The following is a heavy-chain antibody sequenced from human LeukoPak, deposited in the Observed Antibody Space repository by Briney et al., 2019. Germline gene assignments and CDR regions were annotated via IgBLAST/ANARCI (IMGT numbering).Heavy chain of an antibody. CDR1: GGTFSSYA. Sequence: EASVKVSCKASGGTFSSYAISWVRQATGQGLEWMGWMNPHSGNTGYAQKFQGRVTMTRDTSISTSYMELTSLTSEDTAVYYCARVRGAYCQTADCKPLDWFDPWGQGTLVTVSS. J-gene: IGHJ5*02. D-gene: IGHD2-15*01. CDR3: ARVRGAYCQTADCKPLDWFDP. CDR2: MNPHSGNT. V-gene: IGHV1-8*02.